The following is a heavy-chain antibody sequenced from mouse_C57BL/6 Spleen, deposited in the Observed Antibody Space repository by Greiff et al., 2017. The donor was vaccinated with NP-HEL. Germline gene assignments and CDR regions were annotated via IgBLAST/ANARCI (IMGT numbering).Heavy chain of an antibody. Sequence: EVKLMESGGGLVQPGGSLSLSCAASGFTFTDYYMSWVRQPPGKALEWLGFIRNKANGYTTEYSASVKGRFTISRDNHQSIIYLQMNALRAEDSATYYCARNPNTTGGYYFDDWGQGTTLTVSS. V-gene: IGHV7-3*01. J-gene: IGHJ2*01. CDR1: GFTFTDYY. D-gene: IGHD2-12*01. CDR3: ARNPNTTGGYYFDD. CDR2: IRNKANGYTT.